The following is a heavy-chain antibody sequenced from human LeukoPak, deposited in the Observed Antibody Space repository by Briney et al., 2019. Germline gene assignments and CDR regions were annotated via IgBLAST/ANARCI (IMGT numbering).Heavy chain of an antibody. CDR1: GGSISSYY. CDR3: ARVDSSGYYLGRIDY. J-gene: IGHJ4*02. V-gene: IGHV4-59*12. CDR2: IYYSGST. Sequence: SETLSLTCTVSGGSISSYYWNWIRQPPGKGLEWIGSIYYSGSTYYNPSLKSRVTISVDTSKNQFSMKLSSVTAADTAVYYCARVDSSGYYLGRIDYWGQGTLVTVSS. D-gene: IGHD3-22*01.